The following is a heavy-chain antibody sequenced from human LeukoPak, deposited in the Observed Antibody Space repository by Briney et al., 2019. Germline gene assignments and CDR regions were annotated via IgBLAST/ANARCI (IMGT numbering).Heavy chain of an antibody. Sequence: GGSLRLSRAASGFTFSSYGMHWVRQAPGKRLEWVAFIRYDGSNKYYADSVKGRFTISRDNSKNTLYLQMNSLRAEDTAVYYCAKESDYGDFPGDWGQGTLVTVSS. CDR1: GFTFSSYG. J-gene: IGHJ4*02. CDR2: IRYDGSNK. V-gene: IGHV3-30*02. D-gene: IGHD4-17*01. CDR3: AKESDYGDFPGD.